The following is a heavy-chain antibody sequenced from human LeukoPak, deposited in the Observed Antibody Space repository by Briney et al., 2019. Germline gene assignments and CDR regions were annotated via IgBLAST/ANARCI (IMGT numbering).Heavy chain of an antibody. CDR1: GYTFTSYY. Sequence: GASVKVSCKASGYTFTSYYMHWVRQAPGQGLEWMGIINPSGGSTSYAQKFQGRVTMTRDTSTSTVYMELSSLRSEDTAVYYCARDRRYCSGGSCYPPINTNWFDPWGQGTLVTVSS. CDR3: ARDRRYCSGGSCYPPINTNWFDP. D-gene: IGHD2-15*01. J-gene: IGHJ5*02. V-gene: IGHV1-46*01. CDR2: INPSGGST.